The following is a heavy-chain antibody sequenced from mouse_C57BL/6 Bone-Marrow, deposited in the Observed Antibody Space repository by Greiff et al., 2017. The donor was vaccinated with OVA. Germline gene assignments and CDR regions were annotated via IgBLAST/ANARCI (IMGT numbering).Heavy chain of an antibody. CDR1: GYTFTSYW. CDR3: ARGDEGYSHWYFDV. J-gene: IGHJ1*03. CDR2: IYPSDSET. D-gene: IGHD2-3*01. Sequence: VQLQQSGAELVRPGSSVKLSCKASGYTFTSYWMDWVKQRPGQGLEWIGNIYPSDSETHYNQKFTDKATLTVDKSSSTAYMQLSSLTSEDSAVYYCARGDEGYSHWYFDVWGTGTTVTVSS. V-gene: IGHV1-61*01.